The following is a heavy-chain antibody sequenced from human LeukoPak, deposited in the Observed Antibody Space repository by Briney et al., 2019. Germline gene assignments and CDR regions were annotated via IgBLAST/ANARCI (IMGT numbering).Heavy chain of an antibody. J-gene: IGHJ5*02. D-gene: IGHD3-3*01. Sequence: SQTLSLTCAVSGGSISSGGYYWSWIRQHPEKGLEWIGYIYYSGSTNYNPSLKSRVTISVDTSKNQFSLKLSSVTAADTAVYYCARGPTYYDFWSGSRGWFDPWGQGTLVTVSS. V-gene: IGHV4-31*11. CDR3: ARGPTYYDFWSGSRGWFDP. CDR2: IYYSGST. CDR1: GGSISSGGYY.